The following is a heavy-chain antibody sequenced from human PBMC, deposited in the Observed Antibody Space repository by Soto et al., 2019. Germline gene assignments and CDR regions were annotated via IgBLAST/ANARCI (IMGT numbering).Heavy chain of an antibody. J-gene: IGHJ4*02. CDR3: ARDGSGH. V-gene: IGHV3-66*01. CDR2: IYTGGGT. CDR1: GLTVSTNP. Sequence: EVQLVESGGGLVQPGGSLSLSCAASGLTVSTNPMSWFRQAPGKGLEWVSVIYTGGGTHYADSVKGRFTISRDNSKNTVNLQMNSLRPEDTAVYYCARDGSGHWGQGTLVTVSS.